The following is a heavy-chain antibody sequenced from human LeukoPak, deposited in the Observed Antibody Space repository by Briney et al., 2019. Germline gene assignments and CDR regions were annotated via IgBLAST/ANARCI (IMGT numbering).Heavy chain of an antibody. J-gene: IGHJ4*02. CDR1: GFTFSSFA. Sequence: GGSLRLSCAASGFTFSSFAMSWVRQAPGKGLEWVSAISGTGDNTHYADSVKGRFTISRDNSKNTLYLQMNTLRAEDTAVYYCAKDTMFYDILSGFPHFDYWGQGTLVTVSS. CDR2: ISGTGDNT. CDR3: AKDTMFYDILSGFPHFDY. D-gene: IGHD3-9*01. V-gene: IGHV3-23*01.